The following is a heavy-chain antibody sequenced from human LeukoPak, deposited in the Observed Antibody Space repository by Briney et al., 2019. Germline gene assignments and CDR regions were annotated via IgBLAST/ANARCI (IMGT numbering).Heavy chain of an antibody. D-gene: IGHD2-2*01. Sequence: GGSLRLSCAASGFTFSSYWMSWVRQAPGKGLEWVANIKQDGSEKYYVDSVKGRFTISRDNAKNSLYLQMNSLRAEDTAVYYCARGYCSSPSGPIDYWGQGTRVTVSS. CDR3: ARGYCSSPSGPIDY. CDR2: IKQDGSEK. V-gene: IGHV3-7*04. CDR1: GFTFSSYW. J-gene: IGHJ4*02.